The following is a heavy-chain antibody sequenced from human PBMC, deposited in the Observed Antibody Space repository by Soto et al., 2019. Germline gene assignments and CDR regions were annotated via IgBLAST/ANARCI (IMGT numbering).Heavy chain of an antibody. D-gene: IGHD5-12*01. CDR3: ASGGWLQIPYYFDY. CDR2: IYHSGST. V-gene: IGHV4-30-2*01. Sequence: PSETLSLTCAVSGGSISSGGYSWSWIRQPPGKGLEWIGYIYHSGSTYYNPSLKSRVTISVDRSKNQFSLKLSSVTAADTAVYYCASGGWLQIPYYFDYRGQGTLVTVSS. J-gene: IGHJ4*02. CDR1: GGSISSGGYS.